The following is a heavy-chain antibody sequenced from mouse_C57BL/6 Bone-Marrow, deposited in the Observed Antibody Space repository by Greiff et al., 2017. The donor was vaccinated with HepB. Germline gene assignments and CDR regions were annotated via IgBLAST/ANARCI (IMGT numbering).Heavy chain of an antibody. CDR3: AIYYYGYYAMDY. CDR2: ISYDGSN. J-gene: IGHJ4*01. V-gene: IGHV3-6*01. Sequence: DVKLVESGPGLVKPSQSLSLTCSVTGYSITSGYYWNWIRQFPGNKLEWMGYISYDGSNNYNPSLKNRISITRDTSKNQFFLKLNSVTTEDTATYYCAIYYYGYYAMDYWGQGTSVTVSS. D-gene: IGHD1-1*01. CDR1: GYSITSGYY.